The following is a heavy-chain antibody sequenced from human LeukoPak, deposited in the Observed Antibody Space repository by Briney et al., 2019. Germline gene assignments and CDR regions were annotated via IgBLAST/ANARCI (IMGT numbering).Heavy chain of an antibody. CDR1: GYTFTSYA. J-gene: IGHJ6*02. CDR2: INTNTGNP. D-gene: IGHD3-9*01. CDR3: ARDGRDILTGRWGYYYYYGMDV. Sequence: GASVKVSCKASGYTFTSYAMNWVRQAPGQGLEWMGWINTNTGNPTYAQGFTGRFVFSLDTSVSTAYLQISSLKAEDSAVYYRARDGRDILTGRWGYYYYYGMDVWGQGTTVTVSS. V-gene: IGHV7-4-1*02.